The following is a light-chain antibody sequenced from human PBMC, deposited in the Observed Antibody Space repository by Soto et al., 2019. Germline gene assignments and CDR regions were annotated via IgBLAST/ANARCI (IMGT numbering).Light chain of an antibody. CDR3: SSYTTTNTRQIV. Sequence: QSALTQPASVSGSPGQSITISCTGTSSDVGGYNYVSWYQQHPGKAPKFMIYDVSNRPSGVSNRFSGSKSGNTASLTISGLQPEDEADYYSSSYTTTNTRQIVFGTGTKVTAL. CDR1: SSDVGGYNY. CDR2: DVS. V-gene: IGLV2-14*01. J-gene: IGLJ1*01.